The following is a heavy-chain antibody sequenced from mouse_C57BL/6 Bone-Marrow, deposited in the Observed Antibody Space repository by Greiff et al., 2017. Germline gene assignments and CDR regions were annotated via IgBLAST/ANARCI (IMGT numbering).Heavy chain of an antibody. CDR2: INPNNGGT. Sequence: VQLQQSGPELVKPGASVKIPCTASGYTFTDYNMDWVKQSHGKSLEWIGDINPNNGGTIYNQKFKGKATLTVDKSASTAYMELRSLTSEDTAVYYCAKSHYYDSSSFDYWGQGTTLTVSS. V-gene: IGHV1-18*01. D-gene: IGHD1-1*01. CDR3: AKSHYYDSSSFDY. J-gene: IGHJ2*01. CDR1: GYTFTDYN.